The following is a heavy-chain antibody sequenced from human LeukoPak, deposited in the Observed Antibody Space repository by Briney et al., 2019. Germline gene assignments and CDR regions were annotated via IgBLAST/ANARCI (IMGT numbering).Heavy chain of an antibody. J-gene: IGHJ4*02. CDR1: GFTFSSYS. Sequence: GGSLRLSCAASGFTFSSYSMNWVRQAPGKGLEWVSSISSSSSYIHYADSVKGRFTISRDNAKNSLYLQMNSLRAEDTAVYYCARDSAGFSGYYCDYWGQGTLVTVSS. CDR3: ARDSAGFSGYYCDY. D-gene: IGHD3-22*01. V-gene: IGHV3-21*01. CDR2: ISSSSSYI.